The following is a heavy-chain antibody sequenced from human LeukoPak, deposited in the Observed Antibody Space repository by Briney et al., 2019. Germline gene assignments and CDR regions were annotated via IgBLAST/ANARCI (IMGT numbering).Heavy chain of an antibody. CDR2: ITGSGGSP. V-gene: IGHV3-23*01. D-gene: IGHD3-10*01. Sequence: GGSLRLSCAASGFSFSSYGMSWVRQAPGKGLQWVSTITGSGGSPNYADSVTGRFTISRDNSKNTLYLQMNSLRAEDTAVYYCARHPSRSPYGSGRAYIDFWGQGALVTVSS. CDR1: GFSFSSYG. J-gene: IGHJ4*02. CDR3: ARHPSRSPYGSGRAYIDF.